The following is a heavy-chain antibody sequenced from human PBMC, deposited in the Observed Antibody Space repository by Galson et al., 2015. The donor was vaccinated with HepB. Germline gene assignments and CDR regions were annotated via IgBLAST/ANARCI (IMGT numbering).Heavy chain of an antibody. D-gene: IGHD3-10*01. CDR2: IKSKTDGGTT. CDR3: TTDLGSLSVWFGELLNYDY. V-gene: IGHV3-15*01. J-gene: IGHJ4*02. Sequence: SLRLSCAASGFTFSNAWMSWVRQAPGKGLEWVGRIKSKTDGGTTDYAAPVKGRFTISRDDSKNTLYLQMNSLKTEDTAVYYCTTDLGSLSVWFGELLNYDYWGQGTLVTVSS. CDR1: GFTFSNAW.